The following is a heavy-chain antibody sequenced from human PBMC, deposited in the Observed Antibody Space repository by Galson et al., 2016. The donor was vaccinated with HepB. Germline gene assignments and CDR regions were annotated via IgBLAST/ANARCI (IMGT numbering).Heavy chain of an antibody. J-gene: IGHJ6*02. CDR1: GGSISVSGYY. CDR2: VYFSGST. D-gene: IGHD2-2*01. V-gene: IGHV4-39*01. Sequence: SETLSLTCGVSGGSISVSGYYWGWIRQPPGRGLEWIGNVYFSGSTYNNPSLKSRVTISVDTSKNQFSLKLSSATAADTAIYYCARVVAAVVPDAVHYYYGMDVWGHGTTVTVSS. CDR3: ARVVAAVVPDAVHYYYGMDV.